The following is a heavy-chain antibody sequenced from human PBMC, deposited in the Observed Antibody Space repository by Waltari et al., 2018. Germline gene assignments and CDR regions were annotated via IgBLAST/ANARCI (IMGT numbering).Heavy chain of an antibody. J-gene: IGHJ6*02. V-gene: IGHV4-39*07. CDR3: SRDSTVTTSYYYDGMDV. CDR1: ISSRSYY. Sequence: ISSRSYYWGWIRQPPGKGLEWIGSFYYSGSTYYNPSLKSRVTISVDTSKNKFSLKLRSMTAADPAVYYCSRDSTVTTSYYYDGMDVWGQGTTVTVSS. D-gene: IGHD4-17*01. CDR2: FYYSGST.